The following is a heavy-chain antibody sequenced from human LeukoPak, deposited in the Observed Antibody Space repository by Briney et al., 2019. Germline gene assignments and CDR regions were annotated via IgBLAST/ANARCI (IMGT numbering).Heavy chain of an antibody. Sequence: SVKVSCKASVGTFNNYAISWVRQAPGQGREWMGRIVPILGIANYAQEFQGRLIITADKATSSAYMELSSLRSEDTAVYYCARDQGDNSYGYYAIWYAFDVWGQGTMVTVSS. CDR1: VGTFNNYA. J-gene: IGHJ3*01. CDR2: IVPILGIA. D-gene: IGHD5-18*01. CDR3: ARDQGDNSYGYYAIWYAFDV. V-gene: IGHV1-69*04.